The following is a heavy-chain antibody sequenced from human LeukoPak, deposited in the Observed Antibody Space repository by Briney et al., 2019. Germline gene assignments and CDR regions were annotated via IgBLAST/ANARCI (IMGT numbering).Heavy chain of an antibody. D-gene: IGHD3-10*01. CDR3: AKDRRWFGELFRGYYYYYMDV. J-gene: IGHJ6*03. Sequence: PGGSLRLSCAASGFTFGSYSMNWVRQAPGKGLEWVAFIRYDGSNKYYADSVKGRFTISRDNSKNTLYLQMNSLRAEDTAVYYCAKDRRWFGELFRGYYYYYMDVWGKGTTVTISS. CDR2: IRYDGSNK. CDR1: GFTFGSYS. V-gene: IGHV3-30*02.